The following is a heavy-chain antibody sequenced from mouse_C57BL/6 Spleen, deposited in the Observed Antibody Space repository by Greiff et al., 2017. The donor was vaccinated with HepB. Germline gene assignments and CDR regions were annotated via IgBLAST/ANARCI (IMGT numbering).Heavy chain of an antibody. CDR1: GYTFTDYE. V-gene: IGHV1-15*01. J-gene: IGHJ1*03. D-gene: IGHD4-1*01. CDR2: IDPETGGT. Sequence: VQLQQSGAELVRPGASVTLSCKASGYTFTDYEMHWVKQTPVHGLEWIGAIDPETGGTAYNQKFKGKAILTADKSSSTAYMELRSLTSEDSAVYYCTRSRTAHWYFDVWGTGTTVTVSS. CDR3: TRSRTAHWYFDV.